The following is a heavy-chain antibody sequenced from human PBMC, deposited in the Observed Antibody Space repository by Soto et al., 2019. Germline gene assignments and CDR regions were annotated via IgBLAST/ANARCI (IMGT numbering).Heavy chain of an antibody. V-gene: IGHV1-69*12. Sequence: QVQLVQSGAEVKKPGSSVKVSCKASGGTFSSYAISWVRQAPGQGLEWMGGIIPIFGTANYAQKFQGRVTLAADESTRTAYRGLSSRGSEDTAVYYCARGGVPPGRGGWFDPWGQGTLVTVSS. J-gene: IGHJ5*02. CDR1: GGTFSSYA. CDR3: ARGGVPPGRGGWFDP. CDR2: IIPIFGTA. D-gene: IGHD1-26*01.